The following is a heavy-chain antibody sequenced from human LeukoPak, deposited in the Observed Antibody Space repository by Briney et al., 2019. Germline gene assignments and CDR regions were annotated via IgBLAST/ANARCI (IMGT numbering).Heavy chain of an antibody. J-gene: IGHJ4*02. V-gene: IGHV4-4*02. CDR1: SGSISSSNW. D-gene: IGHD4-17*01. CDR3: ARSSRYGDYSDY. CDR2: IYHSGST. Sequence: PSRTLSLTCAVSSGSISSSNWWSWVRQPPGKGLEWIGEIYHSGSTNYNPSLKSRVTILIDKSKNQFSLKLSSVTAADTAVYYCARSSRYGDYSDYWGQGTLVTVSS.